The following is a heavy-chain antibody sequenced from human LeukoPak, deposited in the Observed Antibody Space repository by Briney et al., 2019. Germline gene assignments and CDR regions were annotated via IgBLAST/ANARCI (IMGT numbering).Heavy chain of an antibody. Sequence: SVKVSCKASGGTFSSYAISWVRQAPGQGLEWMGGIIPIFGTANYAQKFQGRVTITTDESTSTAYMELSSLRSEDTAVYYCARARNLVATEPTGGAFDIWSQGTMVTVSS. CDR1: GGTFSSYA. J-gene: IGHJ3*02. V-gene: IGHV1-69*05. CDR3: ARARNLVATEPTGGAFDI. D-gene: IGHD5-12*01. CDR2: IIPIFGTA.